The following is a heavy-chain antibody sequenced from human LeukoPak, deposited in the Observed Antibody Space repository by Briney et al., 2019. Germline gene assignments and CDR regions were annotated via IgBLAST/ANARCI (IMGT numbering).Heavy chain of an antibody. CDR3: ARGLLWLF. V-gene: IGHV3-23*01. CDR1: EFTFSNYA. J-gene: IGHJ4*02. D-gene: IGHD3-10*01. CDR2: ISASGSST. Sequence: GGSLRLSCAASEFTFSNYAMSWVRQAPGKGLEWVSGISASGSSTYSADSVKGRFTISRDNSKNSVYLQMNSLGVEDTAVYYCARGLLWLFGGQGTLVTVSS.